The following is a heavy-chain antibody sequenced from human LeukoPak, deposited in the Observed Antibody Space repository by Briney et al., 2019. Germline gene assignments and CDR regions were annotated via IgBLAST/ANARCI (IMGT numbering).Heavy chain of an antibody. D-gene: IGHD3-22*01. CDR1: GGSISSSSYY. Sequence: SETLSLTCTVSGGSISSSSYYWGWIRQPPGKGLEWIGSIYYSGSTYYNPSLKGRVTISVDTSKNQFSLKLSSVTAADTAVYYCARLNYYDSSGYYYVGPYYYYYMDVWGKGTTVTVSS. J-gene: IGHJ6*03. CDR2: IYYSGST. V-gene: IGHV4-39*01. CDR3: ARLNYYDSSGYYYVGPYYYYYMDV.